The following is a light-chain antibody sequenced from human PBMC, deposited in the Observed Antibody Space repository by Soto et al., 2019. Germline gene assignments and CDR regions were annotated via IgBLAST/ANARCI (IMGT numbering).Light chain of an antibody. CDR3: QPYGSSPYT. CDR2: SAS. V-gene: IGKV3-20*01. J-gene: IGKJ2*01. Sequence: EIVLTQSPGTLSLSPGERATLSCRASQSVSSSYLAWYQQKPGQAPRLLIYSASSRAIGIPDRFSGSGSVTDFTLTISRLEPEDFAVYYCQPYGSSPYTFGQGTKLEIK. CDR1: QSVSSSY.